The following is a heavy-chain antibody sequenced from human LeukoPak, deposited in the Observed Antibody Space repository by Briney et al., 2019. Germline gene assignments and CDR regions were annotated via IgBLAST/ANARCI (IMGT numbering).Heavy chain of an antibody. D-gene: IGHD1-1*01. CDR2: VSSGSSTI. CDR1: GFTFSSYS. J-gene: IGHJ4*02. V-gene: IGHV3-48*04. CDR3: GREIPLEGLVFAKEESAFDY. Sequence: GGSLRLSCAASGFTFSSYSMNWVRQAPGKGLEWVSSVSSGSSTIYYADSVKGRFTVSRDNGKRSLYLHMNSLRAEDTAVYYCGREIPLEGLVFAKEESAFDYWGQGTLLT.